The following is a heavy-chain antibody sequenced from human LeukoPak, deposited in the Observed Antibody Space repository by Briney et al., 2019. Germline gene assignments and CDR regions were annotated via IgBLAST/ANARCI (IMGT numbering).Heavy chain of an antibody. CDR3: AREGTQRALDY. J-gene: IGHJ4*02. CDR2: IGTAGDT. CDR1: GFTFSSYD. D-gene: IGHD1-1*01. Sequence: GGSLRLSCAASGFTFSSYDMHWVRQATGKGLEWVSAIGTAGDTYYPGSVKGRFTISRENAKNSLYLQMNSLRAGDTAVYYCAREGTQRALDYWGQGTLVTVSS. V-gene: IGHV3-13*01.